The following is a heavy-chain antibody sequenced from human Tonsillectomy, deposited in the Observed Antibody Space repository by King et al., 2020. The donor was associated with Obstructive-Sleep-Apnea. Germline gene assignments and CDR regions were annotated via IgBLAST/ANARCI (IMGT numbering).Heavy chain of an antibody. D-gene: IGHD3/OR15-3a*01. CDR1: GFTFSSYA. V-gene: IGHV3-23*04. Sequence: VQLVESGGGLVQPGGSLRVSCAAAGFTFSSYAMNWVRQAPGKGLEWVSAISGSGGSTSYADSVKGRFTISRDNSKNTLYLQMNSLRADDTALYYCAKDIGTGYHYYGMDVWGQGTTVTVSS. CDR2: ISGSGGST. J-gene: IGHJ6*02. CDR3: AKDIGTGYHYYGMDV.